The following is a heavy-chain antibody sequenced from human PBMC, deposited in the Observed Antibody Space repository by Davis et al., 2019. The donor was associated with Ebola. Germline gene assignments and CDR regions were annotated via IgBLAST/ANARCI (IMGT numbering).Heavy chain of an antibody. V-gene: IGHV1-2*02. D-gene: IGHD2-8*02. Sequence: ASVKVSCKASGYTFTGYYMHWVRQAPGQGLEWMGWINPNSGDTNYAQNLQDRVTMTRDTSISTAYMELSSLRSDDTAVYYCARARGGTEYDAFDIWGQGTMVTVSS. J-gene: IGHJ3*02. CDR1: GYTFTGYY. CDR2: INPNSGDT. CDR3: ARARGGTEYDAFDI.